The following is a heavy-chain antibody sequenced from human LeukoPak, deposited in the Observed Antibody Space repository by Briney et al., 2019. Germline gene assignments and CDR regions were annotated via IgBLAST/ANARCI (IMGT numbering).Heavy chain of an antibody. J-gene: IGHJ4*02. V-gene: IGHV1-8*03. CDR2: MNPNSGNT. D-gene: IGHD5-18*01. CDR1: GYTFTSYD. CDR3: ATKVLRSGYTYGFGNY. Sequence: ASVKVSCKASGYTFTSYDINWVRQATGQGLEWMGWMNPNSGNTGYAQKFQGRVTITRNTSISTAYMELSSLRSEDTAVYYCATKVLRSGYTYGFGNYWGQGTPVTVSP.